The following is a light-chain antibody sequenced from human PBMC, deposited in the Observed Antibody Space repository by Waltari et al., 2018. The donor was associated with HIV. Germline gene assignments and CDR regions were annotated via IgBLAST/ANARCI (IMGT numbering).Light chain of an antibody. CDR1: QTFLHSSGFHY. Sequence: IVLTQSPLSLPVIPGEPASLSCRSSQTFLHSSGFHYLDWYLQKPGQAPQHLIYLGSHRASGVSDRFSGGGSGTHFTLNLTRVEPEDVGVYFCMQFLQTPPTFGGGTKVEIK. CDR3: MQFLQTPPT. V-gene: IGKV2-28*01. CDR2: LGS. J-gene: IGKJ4*01.